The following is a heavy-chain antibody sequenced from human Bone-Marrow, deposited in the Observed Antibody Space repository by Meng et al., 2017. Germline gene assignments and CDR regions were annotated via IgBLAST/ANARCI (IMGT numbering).Heavy chain of an antibody. J-gene: IGHJ6*02. CDR1: GGSISSYY. Sequence: SETLSLTCTVSGGSISSYYWSWIRQPPGKGLEWIGYIYYSGSTNYNPSLKSRVTISVDTSKNQFSLKLSSVTAADTAVYYCARDYSGYSYGYGYYYGMDVWGQGTTVTVSS. CDR3: ARDYSGYSYGYGYYYGMDV. CDR2: IYYSGST. D-gene: IGHD5-18*01. V-gene: IGHV4-59*01.